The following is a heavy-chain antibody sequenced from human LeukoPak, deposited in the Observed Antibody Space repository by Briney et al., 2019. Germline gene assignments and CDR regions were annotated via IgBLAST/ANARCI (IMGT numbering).Heavy chain of an antibody. V-gene: IGHV3-23*01. D-gene: IGHD5-18*01. CDR3: GKTTVGYSSGQKPAWPVDY. Sequence: PGGSLRLSCEASGFTFGSYAMYWVRQAPGEGLEWVAGIFGSGGSPHYADSVKGRSTISRDNSRNTVYLKINSLRADDTAVYYCGKTTVGYSSGQKPAWPVDYWGQGTLVTVSS. CDR1: GFTFGSYA. J-gene: IGHJ4*02. CDR2: IFGSGGSP.